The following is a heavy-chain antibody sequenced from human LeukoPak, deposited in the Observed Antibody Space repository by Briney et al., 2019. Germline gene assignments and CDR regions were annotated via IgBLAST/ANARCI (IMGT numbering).Heavy chain of an antibody. V-gene: IGHV2-5*05. Sequence: SGPTLVNPTQTLTLTCTFSGFSLSTRGAGVGWIRQPPGKALEWLALIYWDDDKRYGPSLKSRLNITKDTSKNQVVLTITNMDPVDTATYYCAHSRIAAAGTVGYFDYWGQGTLVTVSS. CDR3: AHSRIAAAGTVGYFDY. D-gene: IGHD6-13*01. CDR1: GFSLSTRGAG. CDR2: IYWDDDK. J-gene: IGHJ4*02.